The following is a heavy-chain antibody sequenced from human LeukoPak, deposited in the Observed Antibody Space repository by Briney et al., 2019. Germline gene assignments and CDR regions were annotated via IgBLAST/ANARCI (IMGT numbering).Heavy chain of an antibody. CDR2: ISSSSSYI. CDR1: GFTFSSYS. D-gene: IGHD3-22*01. J-gene: IGHJ4*02. CDR3: ARSEYYYDSSGYYFDY. V-gene: IGHV3-21*01. Sequence: PGGSLRLSCAASGFTFSSYSMNWVRQAPGKGLEWVSSISSSSSYIYYADSVKGRFTISRDNAKNSLYLQMNRLRAEDTDVYYCARSEYYYDSSGYYFDYWGQGTLVTASS.